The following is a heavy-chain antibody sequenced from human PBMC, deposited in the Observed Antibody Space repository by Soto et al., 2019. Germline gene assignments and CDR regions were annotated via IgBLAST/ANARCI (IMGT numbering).Heavy chain of an antibody. D-gene: IGHD1-26*01. V-gene: IGHV3-23*01. Sequence: PGGSLRLSCAASGFTFSNYAMSWVRQAPGKGLEWVSGLSGSGGSTFYADSVKGRFSISRDNSKNTLYLQMNSLRAEDTAVYHCAKLRGTTTGAIDYWAQGTLVTVSS. CDR2: LSGSGGST. CDR1: GFTFSNYA. J-gene: IGHJ4*02. CDR3: AKLRGTTTGAIDY.